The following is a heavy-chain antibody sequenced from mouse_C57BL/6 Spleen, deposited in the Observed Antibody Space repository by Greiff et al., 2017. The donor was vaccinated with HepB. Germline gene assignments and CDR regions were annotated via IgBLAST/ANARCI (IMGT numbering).Heavy chain of an antibody. CDR3: AREATAQATDYCDY. D-gene: IGHD3-2*02. J-gene: IGHJ2*01. CDR1: GYTFTSYW. Sequence: QVQLQQPGAELVMPGASVKLSCKASGYTFTSYWMHWVKQRPGQGLEWIGEIDPSDSYTNYNQKFKGKSTLTVDKSSSTAYMQPSSRTSEDSAVYYCAREATAQATDYCDYWGQGTTLTVSS. CDR2: IDPSDSYT. V-gene: IGHV1-69*01.